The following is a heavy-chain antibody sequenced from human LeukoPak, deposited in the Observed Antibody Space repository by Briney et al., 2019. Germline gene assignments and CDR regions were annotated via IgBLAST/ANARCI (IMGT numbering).Heavy chain of an antibody. V-gene: IGHV1-2*02. Sequence: ASVKVSCKASGYTFTGYYLHWVRQPPGQGLEWVGWINPNSGGTNYAQKFQGRVTMTRDTSISTAYMELSRLRSDVTAVYYCASGIQLWVDYWGQGTLVTVSS. J-gene: IGHJ4*02. CDR2: INPNSGGT. CDR3: ASGIQLWVDY. D-gene: IGHD5-18*01. CDR1: GYTFTGYY.